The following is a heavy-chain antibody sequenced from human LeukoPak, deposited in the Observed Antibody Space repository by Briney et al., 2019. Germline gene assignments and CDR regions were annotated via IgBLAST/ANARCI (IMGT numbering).Heavy chain of an antibody. CDR3: ARSHPDYYDSSGYLFDY. CDR2: IYYSGST. Sequence: PSETLSLTCTVYGGSISSSSYYWGWIRQPPGKGLEWIGSIYYSGSTYYNPSLKSRVTISVDTSKNQFSLKLSSVTAADTAVYYCARSHPDYYDSSGYLFDYWGQGTLVTVSS. CDR1: GGSISSSSYY. D-gene: IGHD3-22*01. J-gene: IGHJ4*02. V-gene: IGHV4-39*01.